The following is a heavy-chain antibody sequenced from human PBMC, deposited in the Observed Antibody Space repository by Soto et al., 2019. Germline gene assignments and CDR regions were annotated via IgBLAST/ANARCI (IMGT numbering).Heavy chain of an antibody. V-gene: IGHV1-46*01. Sequence: ASVKVSCKASGYTFTIYYMHGVLQSPLQWLEWMGIINPSGGSTSYAQKFQGRVTMTRDTSTSTVYMELSSLRSEDTAVYYCARGGYYYGSGRIYGMDVWGQGTTVTVSS. D-gene: IGHD3-10*01. J-gene: IGHJ6*02. CDR1: GYTFTIYY. CDR2: INPSGGST. CDR3: ARGGYYYGSGRIYGMDV.